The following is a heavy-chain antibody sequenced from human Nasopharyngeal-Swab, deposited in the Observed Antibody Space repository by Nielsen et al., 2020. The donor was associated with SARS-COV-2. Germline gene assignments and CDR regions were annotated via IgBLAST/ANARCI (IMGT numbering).Heavy chain of an antibody. CDR2: INHSGST. CDR1: GGSFSGYY. V-gene: IGHV4-34*01. Sequence: SETLSLTCAVYGGSFSGYYRSWIRQPPGKGLEWIGEINHSGSTNYNPSLKSRVTISVDTSKNQFSLKLSSVTAADTAVYYCARGDYYYGMDVWGQGTTVTVSS. CDR3: ARGDYYYGMDV. J-gene: IGHJ6*02.